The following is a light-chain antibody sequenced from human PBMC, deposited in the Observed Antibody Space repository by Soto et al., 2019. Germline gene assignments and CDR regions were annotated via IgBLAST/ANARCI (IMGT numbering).Light chain of an antibody. CDR2: DNN. J-gene: IGLJ1*01. Sequence: QSVLTQPPSVSGAPGQRITISCTGSSSNIGAGYDVHLYQQLPGTVPKLLIFDNNNRPSGVPDRFSGSKSDTSASLAITGLQSEDEADYYCQSFDNSLGGSYVFGTGTKLTVL. CDR1: SSNIGAGYD. CDR3: QSFDNSLGGSYV. V-gene: IGLV1-40*01.